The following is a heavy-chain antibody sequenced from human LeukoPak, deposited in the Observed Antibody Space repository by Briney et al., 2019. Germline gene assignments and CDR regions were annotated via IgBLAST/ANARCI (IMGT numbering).Heavy chain of an antibody. CDR3: ARAALYSGYDSGFDY. J-gene: IGHJ4*02. CDR2: VSSSGSTI. D-gene: IGHD5-12*01. V-gene: IGHV3-48*03. CDR1: ALSVSISG. Sequence: GGSLSPARAPAALSVSISGTKWARQAPGDGRGWVSYVSSSGSTIYYADSVKGRFTISRDNAKNSLYLQMNSLRAEDTAVYYCARAALYSGYDSGFDYWGQGTLVTVSS.